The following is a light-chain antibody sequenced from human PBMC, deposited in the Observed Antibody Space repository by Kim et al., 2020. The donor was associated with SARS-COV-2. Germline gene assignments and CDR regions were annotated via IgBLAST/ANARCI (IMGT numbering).Light chain of an antibody. V-gene: IGLV1-51*01. CDR2: DNN. J-gene: IGLJ1*01. CDR1: SSKIGNNY. Sequence: GQQVTICYSRSSSKIGNNYVSWYQHLPGTAPKLLIYDNNKRPSRVPDRFSGSKSGTSATLGITGLQTGDEADYYCGTWDSSLSGHVFGTGTKVTVL. CDR3: GTWDSSLSGHV.